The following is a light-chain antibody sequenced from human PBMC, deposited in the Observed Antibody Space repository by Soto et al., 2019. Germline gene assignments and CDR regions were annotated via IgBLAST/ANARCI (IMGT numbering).Light chain of an antibody. CDR3: RQYGSSPDT. CDR2: GAS. Sequence: EIVLTQSPGTLSLSPGERATLSCRASQSVSSSYLAWYQQKPGQAPRLLIYGASSRATGIPDTFSGSGSGTDFTLTISRLEPEDFAVYYCRQYGSSPDTFGQETKLEIK. J-gene: IGKJ2*01. CDR1: QSVSSSY. V-gene: IGKV3-20*01.